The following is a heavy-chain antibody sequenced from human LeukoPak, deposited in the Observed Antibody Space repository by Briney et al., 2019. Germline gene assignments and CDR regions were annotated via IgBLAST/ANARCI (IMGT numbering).Heavy chain of an antibody. CDR1: GFTFSSYG. CDR3: AKSFGEPNWDDAFDI. J-gene: IGHJ3*02. V-gene: IGHV3-30*02. D-gene: IGHD3-10*01. Sequence: GGSLRLSCAASGFTFSSYGMHWVRQAPGKGLEWVAFIRYDGSNKYYADSVKGRFTISRDNSKNTLYLQMNSLRAEDTAVYYCAKSFGEPNWDDAFDIWGQGTMVTVSS. CDR2: IRYDGSNK.